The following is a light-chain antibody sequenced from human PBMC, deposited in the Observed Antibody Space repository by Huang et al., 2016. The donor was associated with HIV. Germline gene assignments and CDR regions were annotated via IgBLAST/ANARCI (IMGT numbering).Light chain of an antibody. Sequence: DIQMTQSPSSLSASVGDRVTITCQASQDIGKYLNWYQQKPGQVPKRLIFDASNLETGVPSRFSGSCSWTDFTFTITTLQPEDIATYYCQHYDSLPPWTFGQGTRVQI. J-gene: IGKJ1*01. CDR3: QHYDSLPPWT. V-gene: IGKV1-33*01. CDR1: QDIGKY. CDR2: DAS.